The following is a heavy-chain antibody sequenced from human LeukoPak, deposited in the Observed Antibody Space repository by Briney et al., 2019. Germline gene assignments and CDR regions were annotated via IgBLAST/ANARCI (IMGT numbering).Heavy chain of an antibody. D-gene: IGHD1-26*01. V-gene: IGHV1-3*01. CDR3: ARDSGSGNNDY. Sequence: ASVKVSCTASGYTFTSYAIHRVRQAPGQRLEWMGWISAGNGNTKYSQNFQGRVTFISNTSATTAFMELSSLRSEDAAVYYCARDSGSGNNDYWGQGTLVTVSS. CDR1: GYTFTSYA. CDR2: ISAGNGNT. J-gene: IGHJ4*02.